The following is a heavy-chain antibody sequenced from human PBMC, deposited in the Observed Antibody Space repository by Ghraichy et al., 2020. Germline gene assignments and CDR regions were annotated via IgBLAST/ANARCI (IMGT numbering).Heavy chain of an antibody. CDR2: ISSNGGST. D-gene: IGHD5-12*01. V-gene: IGHV3-64D*06. CDR1: GFTFSSYA. Sequence: GGSLRLSCSASGFTFSSYAMHWVRQAPGKGLEYVSAISSNGGSTYYADSVKGRFTISRDNSKNTLYLQMSSLRAEDTAVYYCVKVGGYSGYDWVHAFDIWGQGTMVTVSS. J-gene: IGHJ3*02. CDR3: VKVGGYSGYDWVHAFDI.